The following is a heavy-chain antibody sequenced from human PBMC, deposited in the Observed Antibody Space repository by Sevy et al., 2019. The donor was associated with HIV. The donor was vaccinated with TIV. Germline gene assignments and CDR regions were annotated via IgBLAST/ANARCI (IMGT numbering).Heavy chain of an antibody. CDR1: GGTFSSYA. Sequence: ASVKVSCKASGGTFSSYAISWVRQAPGQGLEWMGGIIPIFGTANYAQKFQGRVTITADESTSTAYMELSSLRSEDTGVYFWAGAGMGAAPQYYGMDVWGQGTTVPVSS. CDR3: AGAGMGAAPQYYGMDV. D-gene: IGHD3-10*01. CDR2: IIPIFGTA. J-gene: IGHJ6*02. V-gene: IGHV1-69*13.